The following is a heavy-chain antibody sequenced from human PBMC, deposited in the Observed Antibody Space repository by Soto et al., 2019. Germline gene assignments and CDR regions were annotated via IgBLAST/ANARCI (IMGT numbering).Heavy chain of an antibody. D-gene: IGHD1-20*01. CDR1: GGSFSGYY. CDR2: INHSGST. V-gene: IGHV4-34*01. CDR3: ARSPNNHYYMAV. J-gene: IGHJ6*03. Sequence: PSETLSLACAVYGGSFSGYYWSWIRQPPGKGLEWIGEINHSGSTNYNPSLKSRVTISVDTSKNQFSLKLSSVTAADTAVYYCARSPNNHYYMAVWGKGTTVTVSS.